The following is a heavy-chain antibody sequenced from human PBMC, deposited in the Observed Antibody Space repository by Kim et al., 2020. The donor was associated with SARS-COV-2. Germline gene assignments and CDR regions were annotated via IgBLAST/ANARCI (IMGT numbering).Heavy chain of an antibody. CDR2: IYYSGST. V-gene: IGHV4-39*01. D-gene: IGHD3-16*01. Sequence: SETLSLTCTVSGGSISSSSYYWGWIRQPPGKGLEWIGSIYYSGSTYYNPSLKSRVTISVDTSKNQFSLKLSSVTAADTAVYYCARLSSSLNLYYFDYWGQGTLVTVSS. J-gene: IGHJ4*02. CDR3: ARLSSSLNLYYFDY. CDR1: GGSISSSSYY.